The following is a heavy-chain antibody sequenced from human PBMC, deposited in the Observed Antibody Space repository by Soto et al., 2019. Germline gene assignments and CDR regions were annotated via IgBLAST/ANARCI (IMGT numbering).Heavy chain of an antibody. Sequence: VASVKVSCKASGYTFTSYAMHWVRQAPGQRLEWMGWINAGNGNTKYSQKFQGRVTITRDTSASTAYMELSSLRSEDTAVYYCAREPQAGYGGTYNWFDPWGQGTLVTVSS. CDR1: GYTFTSYA. V-gene: IGHV1-3*01. CDR2: INAGNGNT. D-gene: IGHD5-12*01. J-gene: IGHJ5*02. CDR3: AREPQAGYGGTYNWFDP.